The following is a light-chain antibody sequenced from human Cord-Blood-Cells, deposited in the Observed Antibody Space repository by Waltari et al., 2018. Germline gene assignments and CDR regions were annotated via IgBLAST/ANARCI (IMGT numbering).Light chain of an antibody. V-gene: IGKV3-20*01. CDR2: GAS. CDR3: QQYGSSPT. CDR1: QCVSSSY. J-gene: IGKJ1*01. Sequence: EIVLTQSPGTLSLSPGERATSSCRASQCVSSSYLAWYQQKPGQAPRLLIYGASSRATGIPDRFSGSGSGTDFTLTISRLEPEDFAVYYCQQYGSSPTFGQGTKVEIK.